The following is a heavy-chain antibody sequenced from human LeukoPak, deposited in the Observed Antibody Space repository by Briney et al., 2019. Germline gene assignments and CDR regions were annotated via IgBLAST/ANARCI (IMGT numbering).Heavy chain of an antibody. J-gene: IGHJ4*02. CDR1: GFTFSSYS. D-gene: IGHD3-22*01. V-gene: IGHV3-21*01. CDR2: ISSSSSYI. CDR3: ARDASYYYDSSGYYDYSNFDY. Sequence: TGGSLRLSCAASGFTFSSYSMNWVRQAPGKGLEWVSSISSSSSYIYYADSVKGRFTISRDNAKNSLYLQMNSLRAEDTAVYYCARDASYYYDSSGYYDYSNFDYWGQGTLVTVSS.